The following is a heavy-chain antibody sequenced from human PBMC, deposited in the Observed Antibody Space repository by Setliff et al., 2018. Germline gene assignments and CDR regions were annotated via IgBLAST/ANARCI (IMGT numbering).Heavy chain of an antibody. D-gene: IGHD3-22*01. CDR1: GYTFTSYD. V-gene: IGHV1-8*01. CDR3: ARGLTYYYDSSVRFLDAFDI. CDR2: MNPNSGNT. Sequence: ASVKVSCKASGYTFTSYDINWVRQATGQGLEWMGWMNPNSGNTGYAQKFQGRVTMTRNTSISTAYMELSSLRSEDTAVYYCARGLTYYYDSSVRFLDAFDIWGQGIMVTVSS. J-gene: IGHJ3*02.